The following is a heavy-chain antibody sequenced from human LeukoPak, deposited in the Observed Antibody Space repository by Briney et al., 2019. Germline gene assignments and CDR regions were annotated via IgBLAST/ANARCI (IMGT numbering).Heavy chain of an antibody. J-gene: IGHJ4*02. CDR2: ISSGSSNK. CDR3: ARRTTVNNVYDY. D-gene: IGHD4-11*01. V-gene: IGHV3-48*01. Sequence: GGSLRLSCAASGFTFSSYSMNRVRQTPEKGLEWVSYISSGSSNKYYADSVKGRFTISRDNAKNSLYLQMNSLRAEDTAVYYCARRTTVNNVYDYWGQGTLVTVSS. CDR1: GFTFSSYS.